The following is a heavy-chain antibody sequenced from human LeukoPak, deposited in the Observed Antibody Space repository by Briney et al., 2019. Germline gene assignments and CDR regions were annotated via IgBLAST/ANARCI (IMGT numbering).Heavy chain of an antibody. CDR1: GFTFSSYN. Sequence: GGCLRLSCAASGFTFSSYNMNWVRQAPGKGLEWVSSILTVGTYIYYADSVRGRITISRGNAKNSLYLQINSLTAEDTAVYYCARDPAYCGGDCYSVYQDAFDIWGQGTRVSVSS. V-gene: IGHV3-21*01. D-gene: IGHD2-21*02. CDR2: ILTVGTYI. J-gene: IGHJ3*02. CDR3: ARDPAYCGGDCYSVYQDAFDI.